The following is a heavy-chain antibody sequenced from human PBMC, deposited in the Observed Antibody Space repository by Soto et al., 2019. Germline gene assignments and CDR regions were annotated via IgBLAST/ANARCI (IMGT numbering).Heavy chain of an antibody. D-gene: IGHD3-22*01. CDR3: AKGIHPRDSSGYLVDY. V-gene: IGHV3-23*01. J-gene: IGHJ4*02. CDR1: GFTFSSYA. CDR2: ISGSGGST. Sequence: GGSLRLSCAASGFTFSSYAMSWVRQAPGKGLEWVSAISGSGGSTYYADSVKGRFTISRDNSKNTLYLQMNSLRAEDTAVYYCAKGIHPRDSSGYLVDYWGQGTLVTVSS.